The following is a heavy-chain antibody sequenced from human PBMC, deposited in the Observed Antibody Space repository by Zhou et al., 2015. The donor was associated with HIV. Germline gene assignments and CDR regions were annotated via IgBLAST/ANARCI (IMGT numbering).Heavy chain of an antibody. D-gene: IGHD3-10*01. V-gene: IGHV1-24*01. CDR1: GYTLTELS. J-gene: IGHJ4*02. CDR2: FDPEDGET. CDR3: ATDWKGGTMVRGVIMPAFDY. Sequence: QVQLVQSGAEVKKPGASVKVSCKVSGYTLTELSMHWVRQAPGKGLEWMGGFDPEDGETIYAQKFQGRVTMTEDTSTDTAYMELSSLRSEDTAVYYCATDWKGGTMVRGVIMPAFDYWGQGTLVTVSS.